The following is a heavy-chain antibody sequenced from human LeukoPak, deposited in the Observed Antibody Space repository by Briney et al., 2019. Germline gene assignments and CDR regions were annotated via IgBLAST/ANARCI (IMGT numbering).Heavy chain of an antibody. CDR2: ISSSSSTI. V-gene: IGHV3-48*04. CDR3: AKGTQRGNSGWGYFIDY. CDR1: GFTFSTYS. D-gene: IGHD3-10*01. Sequence: GGSLRLSCAASGFTFSTYSMNWVRQAPGKGLEWVLYISSSSSTIFYADSVKGRFTISRDNAKNFLYVQMNNLRAEDTALYYCAKGTQRGNSGWGYFIDYWGQGTLVTVSS. J-gene: IGHJ4*02.